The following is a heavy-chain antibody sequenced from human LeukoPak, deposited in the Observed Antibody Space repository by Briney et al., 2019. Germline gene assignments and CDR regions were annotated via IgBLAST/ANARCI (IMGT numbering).Heavy chain of an antibody. J-gene: IGHJ6*03. D-gene: IGHD6-13*01. CDR1: GYSLSRGYY. CDR3: ARVERLFGYSSSWLYYYYYYYMDV. CDR2: IYHSGST. Sequence: SETLSLTCTVSGYSLSRGYYWGWIRQPPGKGLEWIGSIYHSGSTYYNPSLKSRVTLAVDTSKNQFCLKLSSVTAADTAVYYCARVERLFGYSSSWLYYYYYYYMDVWGKGTTVTISS. V-gene: IGHV4-38-2*02.